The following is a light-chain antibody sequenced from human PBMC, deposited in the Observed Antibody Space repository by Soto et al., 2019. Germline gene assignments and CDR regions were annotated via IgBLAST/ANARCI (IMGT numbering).Light chain of an antibody. CDR2: EVS. CDR3: SSYTSKNTRV. Sequence: QSALTQPASVSGSTGQSITISCTGTSSDVGGYNYVSWYQQHPGKAPKLMIYEVSHRPSGVSNRFSGSKSANTASLTISGLQAEDEADYYCSSYTSKNTRVFGGGTKLTVL. V-gene: IGLV2-14*01. J-gene: IGLJ3*02. CDR1: SSDVGGYNY.